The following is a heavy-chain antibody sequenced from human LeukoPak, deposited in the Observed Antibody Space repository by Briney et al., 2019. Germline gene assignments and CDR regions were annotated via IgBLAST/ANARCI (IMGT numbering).Heavy chain of an antibody. Sequence: SETLSLTCTVSGYSISSGHYWGWIRQPPGKGLEWIGSISQSGTTYYNPSLKSRVTISVDTSENQFSLKLSSVTAADTAVYYCARDDYNNYDIFDFWGQGTMVTVSS. CDR3: ARDDYNNYDIFDF. J-gene: IGHJ3*01. V-gene: IGHV4-38-2*02. D-gene: IGHD4-11*01. CDR1: GYSISSGHY. CDR2: ISQSGTT.